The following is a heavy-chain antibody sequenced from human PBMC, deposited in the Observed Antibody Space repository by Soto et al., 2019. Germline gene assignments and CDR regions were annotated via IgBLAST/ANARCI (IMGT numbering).Heavy chain of an antibody. CDR2: IYYTGST. J-gene: IGHJ4*02. V-gene: IGHV4-59*01. D-gene: IGHD2-2*01. CDR1: GGSISSYY. CDR3: ARYYCSSTTCYYFDY. Sequence: PSETLSLTCTVSGGSISSYYWSWIRQTPGMGLEWIGYIYYTGSTNYNPSLKSRVSFPVDTSKNQFSLKLRSVTAADTAVYYCARYYCSSTTCYYFDYWGQGTLVTVPS.